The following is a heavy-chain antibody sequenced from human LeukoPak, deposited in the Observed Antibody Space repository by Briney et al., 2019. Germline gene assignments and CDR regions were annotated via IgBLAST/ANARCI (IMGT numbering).Heavy chain of an antibody. CDR3: TRGGSYGDF. V-gene: IGHV3-74*01. Sequence: GGSLRLSCEASGFTFSSYWLHWVRQAPGRGLVWVSSMKSDGSTRSYADSVKGRFTISRDNTKNTLYQQMSSLIAADTAVYYCTRGGSYGDFWGQGTLVTVSS. CDR1: GFTFSSYW. D-gene: IGHD3-16*01. J-gene: IGHJ4*02. CDR2: MKSDGSTR.